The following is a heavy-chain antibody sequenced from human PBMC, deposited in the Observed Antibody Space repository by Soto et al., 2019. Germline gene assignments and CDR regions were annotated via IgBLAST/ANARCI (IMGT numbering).Heavy chain of an antibody. J-gene: IGHJ6*03. CDR1: GFTFSSYA. D-gene: IGHD3-3*01. CDR3: AKADYDFWSGYSSSYYYMDV. Sequence: GGSLRLSCAASGFTFSSYAMSWVRQAPGKGLEWVSAISGSGGSTYYADSVKGRFTISRDNSKNTLYLQMNSLRAEDTAVYYCAKADYDFWSGYSSSYYYMDVWGKGTTVTVSS. CDR2: ISGSGGST. V-gene: IGHV3-23*01.